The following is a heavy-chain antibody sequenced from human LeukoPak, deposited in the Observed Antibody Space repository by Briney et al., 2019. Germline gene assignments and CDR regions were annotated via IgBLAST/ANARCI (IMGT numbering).Heavy chain of an antibody. Sequence: GRSLRLSCAASGFTFSSYAMHWVRQAPGKGLEWVAVISYDGSNKYYADSVKGRFTTSRDNSKNTLYLQMNSLRAEDTAVYYCARKALPGNWFDPWGQGTLVTVSS. V-gene: IGHV3-30*04. CDR1: GFTFSSYA. CDR2: ISYDGSNK. CDR3: ARKALPGNWFDP. J-gene: IGHJ5*02.